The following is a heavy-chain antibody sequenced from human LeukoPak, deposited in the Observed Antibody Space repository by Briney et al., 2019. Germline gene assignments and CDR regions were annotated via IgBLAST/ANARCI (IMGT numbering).Heavy chain of an antibody. CDR2: LSGSGTP. CDR1: GFTVDNFA. D-gene: IGHD7-27*01. V-gene: IGHV3-23*01. CDR3: AKDLGRAVNQYAHAWLRD. Sequence: GGSLKLSCAVSGFTVDNFAMGWVRQPPGKGLEWVSSLSGSGTPLYADSVKGRFTISRDLANNTLFLQMNSLRADDTAVYYCAKDLGRAVNQYAHAWLRDGGQGPLATVA. J-gene: IGHJ4*02.